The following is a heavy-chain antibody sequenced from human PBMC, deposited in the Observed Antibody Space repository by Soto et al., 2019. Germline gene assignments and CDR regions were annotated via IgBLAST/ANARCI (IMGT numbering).Heavy chain of an antibody. V-gene: IGHV4-39*07. Sequence: PSETLSITCTVSGGSISSGGYYWSWIRQPPGQGLEWIGEIYRTGSTNYNPSLKSRVTISLDKSENQFSLKVTSLTAADTAVYYCASRDPGTSVDYWGQGTLVTVSS. CDR1: GGSISSGGYY. J-gene: IGHJ4*02. D-gene: IGHD1-7*01. CDR3: ASRDPGTSVDY. CDR2: IYRTGST.